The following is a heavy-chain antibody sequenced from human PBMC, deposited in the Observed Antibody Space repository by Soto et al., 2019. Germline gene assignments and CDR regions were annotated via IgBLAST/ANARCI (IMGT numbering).Heavy chain of an antibody. D-gene: IGHD2-15*01. CDR2: VSRSGSSI. Sequence: QVQLVESGGGLVKPGGSLRLSCAASGFTFSDHFMSWIRQAPGQGLEWVSYVSRSGSSIYYADSVKGRFTISRDNAKTSLYLQMNSLRAEDTAVYYCARVPKGGVVADNDYWGQGSLVTVSS. CDR1: GFTFSDHF. J-gene: IGHJ4*02. CDR3: ARVPKGGVVADNDY. V-gene: IGHV3-11*01.